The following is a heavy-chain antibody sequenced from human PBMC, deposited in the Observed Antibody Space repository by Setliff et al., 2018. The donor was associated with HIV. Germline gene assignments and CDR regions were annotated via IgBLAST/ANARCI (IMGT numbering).Heavy chain of an antibody. V-gene: IGHV4-38-2*02. CDR3: AGGPPFAY. Sequence: SETLSLTCTVSGYSISSGYYWGWIRQPPGKGLEWIADIAYSGTTMYTNYNPSLESRVIISEDTSRDQFFLKLTSVTADDTGIYYCAGGPPFAYWGQGLLVTVSS. CDR2: IAYSGTTMYT. CDR1: GYSISSGYY. J-gene: IGHJ4*02.